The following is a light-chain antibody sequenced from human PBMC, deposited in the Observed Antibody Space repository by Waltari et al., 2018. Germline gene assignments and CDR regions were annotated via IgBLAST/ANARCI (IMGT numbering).Light chain of an antibody. Sequence: QLVLTQSPSASASLGASVKLTCTLSSGHTSNIIAWLQKKPEKGPRYLMKVNSDGSHSKGDEIPDRFSGSSSGAERYLTISTVQSEDEADYYCQTGGNGTWVFGGGTKLTVL. CDR1: SGHTSNI. CDR3: QTGGNGTWV. J-gene: IGLJ3*02. CDR2: VNSDGSH. V-gene: IGLV4-69*01.